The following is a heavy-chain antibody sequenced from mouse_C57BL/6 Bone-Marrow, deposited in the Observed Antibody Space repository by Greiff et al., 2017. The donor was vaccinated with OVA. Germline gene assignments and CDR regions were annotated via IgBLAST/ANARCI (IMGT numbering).Heavy chain of an antibody. CDR2: ISDGGSYT. V-gene: IGHV5-4*01. CDR3: ARIYYDYDDGVWFAY. D-gene: IGHD2-4*01. CDR1: GFTFSSYA. Sequence: EVQRVESGGGLVKPGGSLKLSCAASGFTFSSYAMSWVRQTPEKRLEWVATISDGGSYTYYPDNVKGRFTISRDNAKNNLYLQMSHLKSEDTAMYYCARIYYDYDDGVWFAYWGQGTLVTVSA. J-gene: IGHJ3*01.